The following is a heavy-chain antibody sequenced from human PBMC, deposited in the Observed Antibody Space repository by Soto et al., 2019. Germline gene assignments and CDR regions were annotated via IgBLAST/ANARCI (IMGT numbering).Heavy chain of an antibody. CDR3: ARDRYYGSGSLSNWFDP. CDR2: INPNSGGT. D-gene: IGHD3-10*01. CDR1: GYTFTSYY. Sequence: ASVKVSCKASGYTFTSYYMHWVRQAPGQGLEWMGWINPNSGGTNYAQKFQGWVTITRDTSASTAYMELSSLRSEDTAVYYCARDRYYGSGSLSNWFDPWGQGTLVTVSS. V-gene: IGHV1-2*04. J-gene: IGHJ5*02.